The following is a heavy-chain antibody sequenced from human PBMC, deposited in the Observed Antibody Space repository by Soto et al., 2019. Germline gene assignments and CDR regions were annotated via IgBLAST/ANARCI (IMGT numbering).Heavy chain of an antibody. J-gene: IGHJ5*02. CDR2: IYYSGST. V-gene: IGHV4-59*08. CDR3: ARSSVLRYSWFDP. CDR1: GGSISSYY. Sequence: QVQLQESGPGLVKPSETLSLTCTVSGGSISSYYWSWIRQPPGKGLEWIGYIYYSGSTNYNPSLKSRLTISVDTSKNPFPLKLSSVTAADTAVYYCARSSVLRYSWFDPWGQGTLVTVSS. D-gene: IGHD3-9*01.